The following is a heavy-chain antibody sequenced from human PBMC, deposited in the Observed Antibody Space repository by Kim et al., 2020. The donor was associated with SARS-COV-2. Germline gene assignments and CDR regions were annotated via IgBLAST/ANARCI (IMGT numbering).Heavy chain of an antibody. CDR3: ARSLGGEDYYYGMDV. J-gene: IGHJ6*02. CDR2: ISSSSSYI. Sequence: GGSLRLSCAASGFTFSSYSMNWVRQAPGKGLEWVSSISSSSSYIYYADSVKGRFTISRDNAKNSLYLQMNSLRAEDTAVYYCARSLGGEDYYYGMDVWGQGTTVTVSS. D-gene: IGHD3-16*01. V-gene: IGHV3-21*01. CDR1: GFTFSSYS.